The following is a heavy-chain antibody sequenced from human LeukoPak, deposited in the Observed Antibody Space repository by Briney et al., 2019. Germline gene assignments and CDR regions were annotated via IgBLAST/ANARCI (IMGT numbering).Heavy chain of an antibody. Sequence: ASVKVSCKASGFTFTSSAVQWVRQARGQRLEWIGWIVVGSGNTNYAQKFQERVTITRDMSTSTAYMELSSLRSEDTAVYYCAAESNTDYYYGMDVWGQGTTVTVSS. CDR1: GFTFTSSA. CDR2: IVVGSGNT. CDR3: AAESNTDYYYGMDV. D-gene: IGHD2-2*02. V-gene: IGHV1-58*01. J-gene: IGHJ6*02.